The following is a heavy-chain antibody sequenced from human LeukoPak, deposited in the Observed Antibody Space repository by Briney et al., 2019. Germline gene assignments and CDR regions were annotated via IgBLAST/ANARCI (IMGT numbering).Heavy chain of an antibody. D-gene: IGHD4-4*01. V-gene: IGHV5-51*01. CDR2: IYPSDSDI. CDR3: ARAGTSNYRFFDS. J-gene: IGHJ4*02. CDR1: GYSFTNYW. Sequence: AESLKISCKASGYSFTNYWIGWVRQMPGKGLEWMGIIYPSDSDIRYSPSFQGQVTISADKSINTAYLQWSSLKASDTAIYYCARAGTSNYRFFDSWGQGTLVTVSS.